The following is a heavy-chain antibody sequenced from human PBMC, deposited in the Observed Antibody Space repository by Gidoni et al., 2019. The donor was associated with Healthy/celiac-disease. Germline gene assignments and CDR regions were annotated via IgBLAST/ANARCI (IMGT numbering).Heavy chain of an antibody. V-gene: IGHV1-69*01. Sequence: QVQLVQSGAEVKKPGSSVKVSCKASGGNFSSYAISWVRQAPGQGLEWMGGIIPIFGTANYAQKFQGRVTITADESTSTAYMELSSLRSEDTAVYYCARDHDPARDYYYYGMDVWGQGTTVTVSS. D-gene: IGHD2-2*01. CDR3: ARDHDPARDYYYYGMDV. CDR2: IIPIFGTA. J-gene: IGHJ6*02. CDR1: GGNFSSYA.